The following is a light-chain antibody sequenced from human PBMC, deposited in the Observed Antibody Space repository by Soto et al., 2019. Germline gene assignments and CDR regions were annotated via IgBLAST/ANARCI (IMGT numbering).Light chain of an antibody. CDR3: SSYAGSNGVV. CDR2: KVS. J-gene: IGLJ2*01. V-gene: IGLV2-8*01. Sequence: QSALTQPPSASGSPGQSVTISCTGTSSDVGGYNYVSWYQQHPGKAPKLMIYKVSKRPSGVPDRFSGSKSGNTASLTVSGLQAEDEADYYCSSYAGSNGVVFGGGTKLTVL. CDR1: SSDVGGYNY.